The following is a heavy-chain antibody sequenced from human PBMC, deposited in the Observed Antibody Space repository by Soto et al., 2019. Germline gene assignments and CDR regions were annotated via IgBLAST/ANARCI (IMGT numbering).Heavy chain of an antibody. CDR3: AREVPITIFGVAPLYYYCGMDV. J-gene: IGHJ6*02. D-gene: IGHD3-3*01. Sequence: ASVKVSCKASGYTFTSYGISWVRQAPGQGLEWMGWISAYNGNTNYAQKLQGRVTMTTDTSTSTAYMELRSLRSDDTAVYYCAREVPITIFGVAPLYYYCGMDVWGQGTTVTVSS. CDR2: ISAYNGNT. V-gene: IGHV1-18*01. CDR1: GYTFTSYG.